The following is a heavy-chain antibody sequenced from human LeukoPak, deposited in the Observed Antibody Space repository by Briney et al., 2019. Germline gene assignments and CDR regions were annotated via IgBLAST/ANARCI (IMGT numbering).Heavy chain of an antibody. V-gene: IGHV4-61*05. J-gene: IGHJ6*02. Sequence: SETLSLTCTVSGGSISSRSYYWGWIRQPPGKGLEWIGYIYYSGSTNYNPSLKSRVTISVDTSKNQFSLKLSSVTAADTAVYYCARSEPPSVLSYYYYYGMDVWGQGTTVTVSS. CDR3: ARSEPPSVLSYYYYYGMDV. CDR1: GGSISSRSYY. CDR2: IYYSGST. D-gene: IGHD2/OR15-2a*01.